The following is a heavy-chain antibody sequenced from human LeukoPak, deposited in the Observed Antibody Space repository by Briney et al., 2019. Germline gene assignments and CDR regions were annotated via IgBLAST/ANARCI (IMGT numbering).Heavy chain of an antibody. J-gene: IGHJ6*04. D-gene: IGHD6-13*01. CDR2: ITTYNGNT. CDR1: GYTFTKYG. Sequence: ASVKVSCKTSGYTFTKYGISWVRQAPGQGLEWMGWITTYNGNTDYAQKVQGRLTMTADTSTSTAYMELRSLRSDDTAVYYCARSSESSSWNVWGKGTTVTVSS. CDR3: ARSSESSSWNV. V-gene: IGHV1-18*01.